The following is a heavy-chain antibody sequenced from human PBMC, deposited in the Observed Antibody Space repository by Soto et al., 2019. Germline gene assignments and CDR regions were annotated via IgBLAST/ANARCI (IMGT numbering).Heavy chain of an antibody. V-gene: IGHV4-59*01. CDR1: GGSISSYY. CDR2: IYYSGST. CDR3: ARDKRYDFWSGSSPFDP. J-gene: IGHJ5*02. Sequence: XGTLSLTCTVSGGSISSYYWSWIRQPPGKGLEWIGYIYYSGSTNYNPSLKSRVTISVDTSKNQFSLKLSSVTAADTAVYYCARDKRYDFWSGSSPFDPWGQGTLVTSPQ. D-gene: IGHD3-3*01.